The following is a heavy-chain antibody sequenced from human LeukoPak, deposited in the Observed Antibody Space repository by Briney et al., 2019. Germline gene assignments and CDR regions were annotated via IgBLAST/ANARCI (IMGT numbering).Heavy chain of an antibody. CDR2: IYYSGST. CDR1: GGSISSSSYY. CDR3: ARNTQWLGSYYFDY. D-gene: IGHD6-19*01. V-gene: IGHV4-39*07. J-gene: IGHJ4*02. Sequence: PSETLSLTCTVSGGSISSSSYYWGWIRQPPGKGLEWIGSIYYSGSTNYNPSLKSRVTISVDTSKNQFSLELSSVTAANTAVYYCARNTQWLGSYYFDYWGQGTLVTVSS.